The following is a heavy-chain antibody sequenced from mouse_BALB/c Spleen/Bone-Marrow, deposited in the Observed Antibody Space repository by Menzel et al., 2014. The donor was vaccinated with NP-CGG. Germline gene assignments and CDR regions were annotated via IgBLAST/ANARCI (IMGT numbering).Heavy chain of an antibody. CDR2: FAPGSGNT. Sequence: DLVKPGASVKLSCKASGYTFTSYWINWIKQRPGQGLEWIGRFAPGSGNTYYNEMFKGKATLTVDTSSSTAYIQLSSLSSEGFAVYFCARARSTVISTWYFDVWGAGTTVTVSS. CDR3: ARARSTVISTWYFDV. J-gene: IGHJ1*01. V-gene: IGHV1S41*01. CDR1: GYTFTSYW. D-gene: IGHD2-4*01.